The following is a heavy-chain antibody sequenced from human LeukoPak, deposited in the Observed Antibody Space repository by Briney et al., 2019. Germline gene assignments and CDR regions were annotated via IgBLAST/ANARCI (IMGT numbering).Heavy chain of an antibody. J-gene: IGHJ6*03. V-gene: IGHV1-46*01. D-gene: IGHD6-13*01. Sequence: GASVKVSCKASGGTFSSYAISWVRQAPGQGLEWMGIINPSGGSTSYAQKFQGRVTMTRDMSTSTVYMELSSLRSEDTAVYYCARPGYSSSWYQRNYYMDVWGKGTTVTVSS. CDR3: ARPGYSSSWYQRNYYMDV. CDR2: INPSGGST. CDR1: GGTFSSYA.